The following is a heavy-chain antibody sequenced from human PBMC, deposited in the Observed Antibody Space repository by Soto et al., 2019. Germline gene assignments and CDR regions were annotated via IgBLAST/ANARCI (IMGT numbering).Heavy chain of an antibody. CDR2: ISAYDGKT. CDR1: GYTFNTYG. J-gene: IGHJ5*02. Sequence: GASVKVSCTTSGYTFNTYGINWVRQAPGQGLELTGWISAYDGKTTYAEKFQGRVTLTTDTSTSTAYMELRSLRSDDTAIYYCARDPHEFWTSYWFDPWGQGTPVTVS. CDR3: ARDPHEFWTSYWFDP. D-gene: IGHD3-3*01. V-gene: IGHV1-18*01.